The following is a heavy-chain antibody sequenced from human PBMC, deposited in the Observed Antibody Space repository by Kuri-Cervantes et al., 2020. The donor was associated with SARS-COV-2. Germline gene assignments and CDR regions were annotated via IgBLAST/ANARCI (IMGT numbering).Heavy chain of an antibody. V-gene: IGHV3-48*03. Sequence: GGSLRLSCAASGFTLSSYEMNWVRQAPGKGLEWVSCISSSGSTIYYADSVKGRFTISRDNAKNSLYLQMNSLRVEDTAVYFCAKAPSGSPTEFWGHGNLVNVSS. D-gene: IGHD1-26*01. CDR1: GFTLSSYE. CDR2: ISSSGSTI. CDR3: AKAPSGSPTEF. J-gene: IGHJ4*01.